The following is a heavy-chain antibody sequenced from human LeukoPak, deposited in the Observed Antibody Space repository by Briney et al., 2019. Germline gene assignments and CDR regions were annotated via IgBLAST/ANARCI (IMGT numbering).Heavy chain of an antibody. Sequence: GGSLRLSCAASGFTFSSYEMNWVRQAPGKGLEWVSYISSSGSTIYYADSVKGRFTISRDNAKNTLYLQMNSLRAEDTAVYYCARGADSGYSSDNWCQGTLVSVSS. V-gene: IGHV3-48*03. CDR1: GFTFSSYE. D-gene: IGHD3-9*01. CDR3: ARGADSGYSSDN. CDR2: ISSSGSTI. J-gene: IGHJ4*02.